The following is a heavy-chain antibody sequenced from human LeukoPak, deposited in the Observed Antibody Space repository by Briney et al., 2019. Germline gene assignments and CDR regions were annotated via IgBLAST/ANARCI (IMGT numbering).Heavy chain of an antibody. J-gene: IGHJ4*02. Sequence: ASVKVSCKASGYTFASYDINWVRQATGQGLEWMGWMNPNSGSTGYAQKFQGRVTMTRNTSISTAYMELSSLRSEDTAVYYCARRSIRSSGWDDWGQGTLVTVSS. CDR3: ARRSIRSSGWDD. CDR1: GYTFASYD. CDR2: MNPNSGST. D-gene: IGHD6-19*01. V-gene: IGHV1-8*01.